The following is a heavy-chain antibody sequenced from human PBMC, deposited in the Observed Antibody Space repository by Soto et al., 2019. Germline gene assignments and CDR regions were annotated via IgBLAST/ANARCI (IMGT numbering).Heavy chain of an antibody. CDR1: GHTFTGHH. CDR2: IDLDNDNR. Sequence: QVQLVQSGAEVKKPGASVKVCRKTSGHTFTGHHMHWVRQAPGQGLEWMGYIDLDNDNRAYAQKFQGRVTTTRNTSITTAYMELSGLRSDDTAVYYCGLEPTGTGGFDYWGQGTLVTVSS. CDR3: GLEPTGTGGFDY. D-gene: IGHD7-27*01. J-gene: IGHJ4*02. V-gene: IGHV1-2*02.